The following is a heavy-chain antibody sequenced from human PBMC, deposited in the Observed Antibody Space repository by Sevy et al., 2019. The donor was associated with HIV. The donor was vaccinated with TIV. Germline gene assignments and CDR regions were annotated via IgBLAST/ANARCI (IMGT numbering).Heavy chain of an antibody. Sequence: ASVKVSCKASGYTFTAYFIHWVRQAPGKGLEWMGSFDPEDGETLYAQKFQGRVTMTEDTSTDTAYMELRSLRSEDTAVYYCATTKDYYDSSGSPFDYWGQGTLVTVSS. J-gene: IGHJ4*02. V-gene: IGHV1-24*01. D-gene: IGHD3-22*01. CDR3: ATTKDYYDSSGSPFDY. CDR2: FDPEDGET. CDR1: GYTFTAYF.